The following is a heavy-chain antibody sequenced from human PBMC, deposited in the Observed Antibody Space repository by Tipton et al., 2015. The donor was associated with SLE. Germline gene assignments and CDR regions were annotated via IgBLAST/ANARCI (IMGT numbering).Heavy chain of an antibody. CDR2: ISAYNGNT. Sequence: QLVQSGAEVKKPGASVKASCKASGYTFTSYGISWVRQAPGQGLEWMGWISAYNGNTNYAQKLQGRVTMTTDTSTSTAYMELRSLRSDDTAVYYCARALDSDYYDSSGYPTGAFDIWGQGTMVTVSS. V-gene: IGHV1-18*04. D-gene: IGHD3-22*01. CDR3: ARALDSDYYDSSGYPTGAFDI. CDR1: GYTFTSYG. J-gene: IGHJ3*02.